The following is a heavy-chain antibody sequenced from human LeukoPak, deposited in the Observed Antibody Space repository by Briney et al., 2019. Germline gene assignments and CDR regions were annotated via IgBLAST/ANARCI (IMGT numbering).Heavy chain of an antibody. CDR1: GESLSAYF. D-gene: IGHD6-6*01. V-gene: IGHV4-34*01. CDR3: ATRSSTLAAARCFDD. CDR2: IDHRGSS. Sequence: SETLSLTCAVHGESLSAYFWSWIRQVPGKVLEWIGEIDHRGSSNYNPPLKSRATISVDTSKNHFSLSLTSVTAADTAVYYCATRSSTLAAARCFDDWGQGTVVTVSS. J-gene: IGHJ4*03.